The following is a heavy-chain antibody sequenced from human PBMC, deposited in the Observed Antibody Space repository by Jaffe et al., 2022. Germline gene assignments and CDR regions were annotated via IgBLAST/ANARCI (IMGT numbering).Heavy chain of an antibody. V-gene: IGHV3-74*01. CDR1: GFTFSSYW. Sequence: EVQLVESGGGLVQPGGSLRLSCAASGFTFSSYWMHWVRQAPGKGLVWVSRINSDGSNTSYADSVKGRFTISRDNAKNTLYLQMNSLRVEDTAVYYCARDPSRGSSWYRGRWDYMDVWGKGTTVTVSS. D-gene: IGHD6-13*01. CDR2: INSDGSNT. CDR3: ARDPSRGSSWYRGRWDYMDV. J-gene: IGHJ6*03.